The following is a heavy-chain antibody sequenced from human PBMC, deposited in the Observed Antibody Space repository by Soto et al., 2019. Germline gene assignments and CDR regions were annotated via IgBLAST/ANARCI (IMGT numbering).Heavy chain of an antibody. CDR2: ISYDGSNK. CDR3: AKTGYNNSSGYDY. V-gene: IGHV3-30*18. J-gene: IGHJ4*02. Sequence: QVQLVESGGGVVQPGRSLRLSCAASGFSFSSYDMHWVRQAPGKGLEWVAVISYDGSNKFYAGSVKGRFTIARDNSKNTLYLQMNSLRAENTAVYYWAKTGYNNSSGYDYWGQGTLVTVSS. D-gene: IGHD1-1*01. CDR1: GFSFSSYD.